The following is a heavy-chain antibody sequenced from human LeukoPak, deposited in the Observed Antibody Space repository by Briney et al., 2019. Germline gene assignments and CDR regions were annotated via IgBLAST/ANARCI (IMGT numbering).Heavy chain of an antibody. CDR3: ARGDGYSYYYYYGMDV. D-gene: IGHD5-24*01. J-gene: IGHJ6*02. V-gene: IGHV7-4-1*02. Sequence: WASVKVSFKASGYTFTSYAMNWVRQAPGQGLEWMGWINTNTGNPTYAQGFTGRFVFSLDTSVSTAYLQISSLKAEDTAVYYCARGDGYSYYYYYGMDVWGQGTTVTVSS. CDR1: GYTFTSYA. CDR2: INTNTGNP.